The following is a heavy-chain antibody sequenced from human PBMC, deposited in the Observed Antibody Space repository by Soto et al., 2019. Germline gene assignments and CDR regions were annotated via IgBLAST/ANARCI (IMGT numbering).Heavy chain of an antibody. V-gene: IGHV4-59*08. J-gene: IGHJ4*02. CDR1: GGSISSYY. Sequence: SETLSLTCTVSGGSISSYYWSWIRQPPGKGLEWIGYIYNSGSTNYNPSLKSRVTISVDTSKNQFSLKLSSVTASDTAVYYCARGSTGYSSSWYRYWGQGTLVTVSS. CDR3: ARGSTGYSSSWYRY. CDR2: IYNSGST. D-gene: IGHD6-13*01.